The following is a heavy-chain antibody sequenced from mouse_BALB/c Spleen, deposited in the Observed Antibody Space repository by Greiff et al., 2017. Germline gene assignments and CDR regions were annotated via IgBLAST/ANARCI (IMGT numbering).Heavy chain of an antibody. CDR2: ISSGGSYT. V-gene: IGHV5-9-4*01. Sequence: EVNVVESGGGLVKPGGSLKLSCAASGFTFSSYAMSWVRQSPEKRLEWVAEISSGGSYTYYPDTVTGRFTISRDNAKNTLYLEMSSLRSEDTAMYYCARGYGRRGDFDYWGQGTTLTVSS. CDR1: GFTFSSYA. D-gene: IGHD1-1*01. J-gene: IGHJ2*01. CDR3: ARGYGRRGDFDY.